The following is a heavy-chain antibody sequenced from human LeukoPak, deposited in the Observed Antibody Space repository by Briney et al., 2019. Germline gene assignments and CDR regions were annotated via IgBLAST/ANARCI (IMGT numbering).Heavy chain of an antibody. CDR3: ARVTGYNDAFDI. Sequence: GGSLKLSCAASGFTFSDYYMSWIRQAPGKGLEWVSYISSSSSYTNYADSVKGRFTISRDNAKNSLYLQMNSLRAEDTAVYYCARVTGYNDAFDIWGQGTMVTVSS. CDR1: GFTFSDYY. CDR2: ISSSSSYT. D-gene: IGHD3-10*01. J-gene: IGHJ3*02. V-gene: IGHV3-11*05.